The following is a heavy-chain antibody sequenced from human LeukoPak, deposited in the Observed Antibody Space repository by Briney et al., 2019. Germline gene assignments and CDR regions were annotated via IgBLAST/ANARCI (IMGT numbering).Heavy chain of an antibody. CDR3: ARDNSGSYGD. V-gene: IGHV3-21*01. Sequence: GGSLRLSCAASGFTFSSYGMTWVRQAPGKGLEWVSSISSSSSYIYYADSVKGRFTISRDNAKNSLYLQMNSLRAEDTAVYYCARDNSGSYGDWGQGTLVTVSS. D-gene: IGHD1-26*01. J-gene: IGHJ4*02. CDR1: GFTFSSYG. CDR2: ISSSSSYI.